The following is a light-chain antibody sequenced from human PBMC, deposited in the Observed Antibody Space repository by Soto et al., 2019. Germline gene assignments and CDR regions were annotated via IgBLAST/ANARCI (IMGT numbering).Light chain of an antibody. CDR3: NSYGGTNNYVV. CDR2: DVN. Sequence: SALTQPPSASGSPGQSVTISCTGTSSDVGGYNYVSWYRQHPGKAPQLIIYDVNKRPSGVPDRFSGSKSGNTASLTVSGLQAEDEADYFCNSYGGTNNYVVFGGGTQLTVL. J-gene: IGLJ2*01. CDR1: SSDVGGYNY. V-gene: IGLV2-8*01.